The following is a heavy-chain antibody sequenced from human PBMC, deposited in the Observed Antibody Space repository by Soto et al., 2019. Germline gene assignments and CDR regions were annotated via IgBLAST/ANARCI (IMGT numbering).Heavy chain of an antibody. CDR3: ASCCDDSSDYVEH. CDR1: GYSFTSYW. D-gene: IGHD3-22*01. CDR2: IYPGDSDT. J-gene: IGHJ4*02. Sequence: RKPLKISCKGSGYSFTSYWVGWVRQMPGKGLEWMGIIYPGDSDTRYSPSFQGQVTNSADKSISTAYLQWSSLKASDTAMHYCASCCDDSSDYVEHWGQGTLVTVSS. V-gene: IGHV5-51*01.